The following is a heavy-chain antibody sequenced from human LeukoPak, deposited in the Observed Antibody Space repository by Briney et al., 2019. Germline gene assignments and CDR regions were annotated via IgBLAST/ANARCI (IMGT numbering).Heavy chain of an antibody. V-gene: IGHV4-39*01. CDR1: GGSISSSSYY. Sequence: PSETLSLTCTVSGGSISSSSYYWGWIRQPPGKGLEWIGSIYYSGSTYYNPSLKSRVTISVDTSKNQFSLKLSSVTAADTAVYYCARRHYYDSGGSFDIWGQGTMVTVSS. J-gene: IGHJ3*02. CDR3: ARRHYYDSGGSFDI. CDR2: IYYSGST. D-gene: IGHD3-22*01.